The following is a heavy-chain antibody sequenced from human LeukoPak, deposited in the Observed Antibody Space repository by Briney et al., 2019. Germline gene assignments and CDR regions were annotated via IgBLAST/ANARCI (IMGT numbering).Heavy chain of an antibody. J-gene: IGHJ1*01. CDR3: AKDRSPYGDYLQYFQH. D-gene: IGHD4-17*01. V-gene: IGHV3-21*04. Sequence: GGSLRLSCAASGFTFSSYSMNWVRQAPGKGLEWVSSISSSSSYIYYADSVKGRFTISRDNAKNSLYLQMNSLRAEDTAVYYCAKDRSPYGDYLQYFQHWGQGTLVTVSS. CDR1: GFTFSSYS. CDR2: ISSSSSYI.